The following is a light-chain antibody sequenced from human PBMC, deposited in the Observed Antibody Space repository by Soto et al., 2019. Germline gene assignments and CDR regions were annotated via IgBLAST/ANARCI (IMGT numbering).Light chain of an antibody. V-gene: IGLV2-8*01. CDR3: SSYVGSNNLV. Sequence: QSALTQPPSASGSPGQSVTISCTRTSSDVGGYNYVSWYQQHPGKAPKLMMYEVSKRPSGVPDRFSGSKSGNTASLTVSGLQAEDVADYYCSSYVGSNNLVFGGGTKLTVL. CDR1: SSDVGGYNY. J-gene: IGLJ3*02. CDR2: EVS.